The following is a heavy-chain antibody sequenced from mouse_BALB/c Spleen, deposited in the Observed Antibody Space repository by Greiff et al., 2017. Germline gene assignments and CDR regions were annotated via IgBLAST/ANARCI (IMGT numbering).Heavy chain of an antibody. CDR1: GYTFTSYW. V-gene: IGHV1-69*02. J-gene: IGHJ4*01. D-gene: IGHD2-3*01. Sequence: QVQLKQSGAELVRPGASVKLSCKASGYTFTSYWINWVKQRPGQGLEWIGNIYPSDSYTNYNQKFKDKATLTVDKSSSTAYMQLSSPTSEDSAVYYGGRWGTGCGQGNSATAS. CDR2: IYPSDSYT. CDR3: GRWGTG.